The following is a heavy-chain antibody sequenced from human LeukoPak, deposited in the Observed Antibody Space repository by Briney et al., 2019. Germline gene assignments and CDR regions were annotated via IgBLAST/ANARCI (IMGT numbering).Heavy chain of an antibody. V-gene: IGHV3-23*01. CDR3: AKGGYCSSSSCYYGWFDP. J-gene: IGHJ5*02. CDR2: ISAGGSST. Sequence: GGSLRLSCAASGITFSSYAMSWVRQAPGKGLEWVSTISAGGSSTYYADSVMGRFTISRDNSKNTLYLQMNSLRSEDTAIYYCAKGGYCSSSSCYYGWFDPWGQGTLVTVSS. CDR1: GITFSSYA. D-gene: IGHD2-2*01.